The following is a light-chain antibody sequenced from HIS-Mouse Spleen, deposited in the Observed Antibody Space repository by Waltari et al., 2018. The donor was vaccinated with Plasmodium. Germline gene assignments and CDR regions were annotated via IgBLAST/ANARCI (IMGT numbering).Light chain of an antibody. CDR3: QSADSSGTPNWV. Sequence: SYELTQPPSVSVSPGQTARITCSGDALPKQYAYWYQQKPGQDPVLVLYKDSERPSGIPERFSGSSSGTTVTLTISGFQAEDEADYYCQSADSSGTPNWVFGGGTKLTVL. V-gene: IGLV3-25*03. CDR2: KDS. J-gene: IGLJ3*02. CDR1: ALPKQY.